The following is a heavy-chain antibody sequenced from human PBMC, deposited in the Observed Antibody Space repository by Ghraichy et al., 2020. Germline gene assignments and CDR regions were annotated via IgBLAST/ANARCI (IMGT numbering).Heavy chain of an antibody. Sequence: ASVKVSCKASGYTFTSYYMHWVRQAPGQGLEWMGIINPSGGSTSYAQKFQGRVTMTRDTSTSTVYMELSSLRSEDTAVYYCARGLRAVAGTLGLDYWGQGTLVTVSS. CDR2: INPSGGST. V-gene: IGHV1-46*03. CDR1: GYTFTSYY. D-gene: IGHD6-19*01. CDR3: ARGLRAVAGTLGLDY. J-gene: IGHJ4*02.